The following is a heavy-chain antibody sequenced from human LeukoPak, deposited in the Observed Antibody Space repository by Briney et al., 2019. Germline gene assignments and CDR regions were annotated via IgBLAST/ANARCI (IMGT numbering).Heavy chain of an antibody. CDR3: ATVVGYVGFDP. J-gene: IGHJ5*02. CDR1: GYTFTNYG. V-gene: IGHV1-18*01. Sequence: ASVKVSRKASGYTFTNYGISWVRQAPGQGLEWMGWISAYNGDTNYAQKFQGRVTMTTDTSTSTAYMELSSLRSEDTAVYYCATVVGYVGFDPWGQGTLVTVSS. D-gene: IGHD5-18*01. CDR2: ISAYNGDT.